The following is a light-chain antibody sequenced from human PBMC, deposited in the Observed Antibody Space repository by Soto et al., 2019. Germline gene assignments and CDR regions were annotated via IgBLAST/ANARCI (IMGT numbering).Light chain of an antibody. CDR3: QVWDGNSDVV. J-gene: IGLJ3*02. Sequence: SYELTQPPPVSAAPGQTARITCGGNNIGTKNVHWYQQKPGQAPVLVVFDDNDRASGIPERFSGLNSGKMATLTISRVEAGDEADYYCQVWDGNSDVVFGGGTKLTVL. CDR1: NIGTKN. V-gene: IGLV3-21*02. CDR2: DDN.